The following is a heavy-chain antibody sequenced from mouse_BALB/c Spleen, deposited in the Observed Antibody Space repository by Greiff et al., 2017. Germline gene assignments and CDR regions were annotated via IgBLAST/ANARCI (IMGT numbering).Heavy chain of an antibody. CDR1: GYSITSDYA. CDR2: ISYSGST. Sequence: VQLQQSGPGLVKPSQSLSLTCTVTGYSITSDYAWNWIRQFPGNKLEWMGYISYSGSTSYNPSLKSRISITRDTSKNQFFLQLNSVTTEDTATYYCASFLDSSGYAWFAYWGQGTLVTVSA. D-gene: IGHD3-2*01. J-gene: IGHJ3*01. CDR3: ASFLDSSGYAWFAY. V-gene: IGHV3-2*02.